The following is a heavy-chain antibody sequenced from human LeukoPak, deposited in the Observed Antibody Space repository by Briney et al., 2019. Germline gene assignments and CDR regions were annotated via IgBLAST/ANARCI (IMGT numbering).Heavy chain of an antibody. D-gene: IGHD6-13*01. V-gene: IGHV4-59*08. CDR1: GGSISSYY. CDR2: IYSSGST. J-gene: IGHJ6*02. Sequence: SETLSLTCSVSGGSISSYYWSWIRQPPGKGLEWIGYIYSSGSTKYNPSLESRVTISVDTSKNQFSLKLSSVTAADTAVYYCARHFKTSTWTSGKDVWGQGTTVTVSS. CDR3: ARHFKTSTWTSGKDV.